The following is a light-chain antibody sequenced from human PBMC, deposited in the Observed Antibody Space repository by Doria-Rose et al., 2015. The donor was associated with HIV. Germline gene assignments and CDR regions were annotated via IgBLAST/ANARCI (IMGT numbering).Light chain of an antibody. Sequence: KFIIYDVIRRPSDVSYRFSASKSGNTASLTISGLQPEDEAYYYCNSYTASGHVVFGGGTKLAVL. CDR2: DVI. V-gene: IGLV2-14*03. CDR3: NSYTASGHVV. J-gene: IGLJ2*01.